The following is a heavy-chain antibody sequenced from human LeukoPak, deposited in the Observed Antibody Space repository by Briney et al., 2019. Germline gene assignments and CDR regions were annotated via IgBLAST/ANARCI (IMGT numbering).Heavy chain of an antibody. J-gene: IGHJ4*02. V-gene: IGHV1-69*13. CDR2: IMSMFGTA. D-gene: IGHD5-18*01. Sequence: SVKVSCKASGGTFSSYALTWVRQAPGQGLEWMGGIMSMFGTAKYAQKFQGRVTITADVSTSTAYMELSSLRSEDTAVYYCARGREIPAIGLDYWGQGTLVTVSS. CDR3: ARGREIPAIGLDY. CDR1: GGTFSSYA.